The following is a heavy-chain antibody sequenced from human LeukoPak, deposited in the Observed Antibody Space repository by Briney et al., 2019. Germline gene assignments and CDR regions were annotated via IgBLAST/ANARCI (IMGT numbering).Heavy chain of an antibody. CDR2: IYSGVST. D-gene: IGHD1-1*01. Sequence: GGSLRLSCAASGFTVSTNYMSWVRQAPGKGLKWVSVIYSGVSTFYADSVKDRFTVSRDNSKNTLYLQMNSLRADDTALYYCARDHNWNEYFDYWGQGTLVTVSS. J-gene: IGHJ4*02. CDR1: GFTVSTNY. V-gene: IGHV3-66*01. CDR3: ARDHNWNEYFDY.